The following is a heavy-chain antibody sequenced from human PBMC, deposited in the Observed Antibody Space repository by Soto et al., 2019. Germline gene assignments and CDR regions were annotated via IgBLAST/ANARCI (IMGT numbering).Heavy chain of an antibody. J-gene: IGHJ4*02. CDR2: IYYSGNT. Sequence: QVQLQESGPGLVKPSQTLSLTCTVSGGPISSYDQYWNWIRQDPGRGLEWIGSIYYSGNTYYNPSLESRVIISVDMSKNQFSLKLTSVTAADTAVYYCARGHRNSWEPHPSRFDFWGQGILVTVSS. D-gene: IGHD6-13*01. CDR1: GGPISSYDQY. V-gene: IGHV4-31*03. CDR3: ARGHRNSWEPHPSRFDF.